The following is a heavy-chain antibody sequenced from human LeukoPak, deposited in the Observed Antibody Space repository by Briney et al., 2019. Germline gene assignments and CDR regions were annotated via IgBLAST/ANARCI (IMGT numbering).Heavy chain of an antibody. V-gene: IGHV4-4*07. CDR1: GGAINSYF. CDR2: IYTSGST. CDR3: ARRGYYDSSGSHDY. Sequence: SETLSLTCTVSGGAINSYFWSWIRQPAGKGLEWIGRIYTSGSTSYNPSLKSRVTISVDKSKNQFSLKLSSVTAADTAVYYCARRGYYDSSGSHDYWGQGTLVTVSS. D-gene: IGHD3-22*01. J-gene: IGHJ4*02.